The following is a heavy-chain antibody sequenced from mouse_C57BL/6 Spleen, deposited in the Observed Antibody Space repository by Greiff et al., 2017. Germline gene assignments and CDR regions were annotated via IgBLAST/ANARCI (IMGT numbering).Heavy chain of an antibody. J-gene: IGHJ4*01. CDR2: INPNNGGT. Sequence: EVQLQQSGPELVKPGASVKIPCKASGYTFTDYNMDWVKQSHGKSLEWIGDINPNNGGTIYNQKFKGKATLTVDKSSITSYMDRRSLTSEDTSVYYCARSEGYYDAMDFWGQGTSVTVSS. D-gene: IGHD2-2*01. CDR3: ARSEGYYDAMDF. V-gene: IGHV1-18*01. CDR1: GYTFTDYN.